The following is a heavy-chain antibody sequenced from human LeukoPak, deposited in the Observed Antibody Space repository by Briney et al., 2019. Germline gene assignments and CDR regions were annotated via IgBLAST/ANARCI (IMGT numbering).Heavy chain of an antibody. V-gene: IGHV3-23*01. J-gene: IGHJ4*02. Sequence: QPGGSLRLSRAASGFTFSYYAMTWVRQAPGKGLEWVSAISGSGGSAYYADSVKGRFTISSDNSKNTLYLQMNSLRAEDTAVYYCAKVQGNWGYPYYLDYWGRGTLVTVSS. CDR3: AKVQGNWGYPYYLDY. D-gene: IGHD7-27*01. CDR1: GFTFSYYA. CDR2: ISGSGGSA.